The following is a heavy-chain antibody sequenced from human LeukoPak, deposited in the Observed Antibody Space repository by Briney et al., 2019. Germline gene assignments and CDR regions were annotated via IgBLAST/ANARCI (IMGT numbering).Heavy chain of an antibody. Sequence: GGSLRLSCAASGFTFDDYAMHCIRQDPGKGLEWVSGISWNSGSIGYADSVKGRFTISRDNAKNSLYLQMNSLRAEDTALYYCAKAQSVLIWNGMDVWGQGTTVTVSS. D-gene: IGHD3-10*01. V-gene: IGHV3-9*01. CDR1: GFTFDDYA. CDR3: AKAQSVLIWNGMDV. CDR2: ISWNSGSI. J-gene: IGHJ6*02.